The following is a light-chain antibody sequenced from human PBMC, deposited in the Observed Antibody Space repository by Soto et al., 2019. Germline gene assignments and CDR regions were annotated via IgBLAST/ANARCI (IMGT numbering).Light chain of an antibody. J-gene: IGKJ3*01. CDR1: ETVNSY. V-gene: IGKV3-11*01. CDR2: DVF. CDR3: QHRSSWPFT. Sequence: EIVLTQSPATLSLSPGERATLSCRASETVNSYLAWYQQKPGQAPRLLIYDVFKRATGIPARFSGSGSGTDFTLAISILEPDDFAVYYCQHRSSWPFTFGPGTKVEIK.